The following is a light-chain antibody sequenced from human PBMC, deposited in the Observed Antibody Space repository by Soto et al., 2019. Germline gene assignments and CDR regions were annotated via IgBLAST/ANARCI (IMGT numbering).Light chain of an antibody. J-gene: IGLJ2*01. CDR1: SSDVGGYNY. V-gene: IGLV2-14*01. Sequence: QSALTQPASVSGSPGQSITISCTGSSSDVGGYNYVSWYQQHPGKAPKLMIYEVSNRPSGISNRFSGSKSGNTASLTLSGPQAEDEADYYCSSYNSRSPLVFRGGTKLTVL. CDR3: SSYNSRSPLV. CDR2: EVS.